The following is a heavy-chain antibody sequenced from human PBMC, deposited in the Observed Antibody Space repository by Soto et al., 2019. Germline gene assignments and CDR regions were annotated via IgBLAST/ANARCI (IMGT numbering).Heavy chain of an antibody. CDR3: ARGLYDFWSGYLHSLGVSDS. D-gene: IGHD3-3*01. Sequence: GGSLRPSCAASGFSFRSYSMNWVRQAPGKGLEWVASISSASSFIYYADSVRGRFTVSRDNANNSVFLQMTTLRVEDTAVYYCARGLYDFWSGYLHSLGVSDSWGQGTLVTVSS. CDR2: ISSASSFI. J-gene: IGHJ4*02. CDR1: GFSFRSYS. V-gene: IGHV3-21*01.